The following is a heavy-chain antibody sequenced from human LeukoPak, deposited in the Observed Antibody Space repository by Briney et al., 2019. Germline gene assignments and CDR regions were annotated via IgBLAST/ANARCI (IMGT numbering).Heavy chain of an antibody. CDR3: ARVAGGYSYGSGAFDI. CDR1: GGSISSGGHS. Sequence: SQTLSLTCAVSGGSISSGGHSWSWIRQPPGKGREWIGYIYHSGSTYYNPSLKSRVTISVDRSKNQFSLKLSSVTAADTAVYYCARVAGGYSYGSGAFDIWGQGTMVTVSS. CDR2: IYHSGST. V-gene: IGHV4-30-2*01. D-gene: IGHD5-18*01. J-gene: IGHJ3*02.